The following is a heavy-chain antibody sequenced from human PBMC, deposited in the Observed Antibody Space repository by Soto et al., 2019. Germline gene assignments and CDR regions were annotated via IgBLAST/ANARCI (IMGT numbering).Heavy chain of an antibody. Sequence: SETLSLTCTVSGGSISSYYWSWIRQPPGKGLEWIGDIYYSGSTNYNPSLKSRVTISVDTVKNQFSLKLTSVTAADTAVYYCARGHIVSSNFYFMEVWGKGTTVTVSS. CDR3: ARGHIVSSNFYFMEV. V-gene: IGHV4-59*01. J-gene: IGHJ6*03. D-gene: IGHD3-16*02. CDR1: GGSISSYY. CDR2: IYYSGST.